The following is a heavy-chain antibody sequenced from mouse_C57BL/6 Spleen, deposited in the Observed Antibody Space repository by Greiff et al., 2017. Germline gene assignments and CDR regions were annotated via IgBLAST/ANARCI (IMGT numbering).Heavy chain of an antibody. D-gene: IGHD2-4*01. J-gene: IGHJ2*01. Sequence: VQLQQPGAELVRPGSSVMLSCKASGYTFTSYWMHWVQQTPIQGLEWIGNIDPSDSETHYNQKFKDKATLTVDNSSRTAYVQLGSLTTEDSAVYYSARGLRPPFWGQGGQGTT. CDR3: ARGLRPPFWGQ. V-gene: IGHV1-52*01. CDR2: IDPSDSET. CDR1: GYTFTSYW.